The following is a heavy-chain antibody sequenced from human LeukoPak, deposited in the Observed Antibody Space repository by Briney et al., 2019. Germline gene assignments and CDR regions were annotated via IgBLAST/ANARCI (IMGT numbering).Heavy chain of an antibody. D-gene: IGHD4-17*01. Sequence: SVKVSCKASGGTFSSYAISWVRQAPGQGLEWMGRIIPIFGIANYAQKFQGRITITADKSTSTAYMELSSLRSEDTAVYYCARDSLEYGDQNPNYYYYGMDVWGQGTTVTVSS. CDR2: IIPIFGIA. CDR1: GGTFSSYA. V-gene: IGHV1-69*04. J-gene: IGHJ6*02. CDR3: ARDSLEYGDQNPNYYYYGMDV.